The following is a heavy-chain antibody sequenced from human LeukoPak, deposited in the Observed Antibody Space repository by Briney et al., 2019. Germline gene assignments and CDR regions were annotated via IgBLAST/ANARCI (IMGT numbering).Heavy chain of an antibody. Sequence: GGALRLSCAASGFTYSHFWMSWVRQAPGKGLERVAHIKQDGGDKYYVDSVKGGFTISRKNANNTPYLQMNSLRAEDTALYYCTRDGLYHYVSSGHYWGQGTLVTVSS. D-gene: IGHD3-22*01. J-gene: IGHJ4*02. CDR2: IKQDGGDK. CDR3: TRDGLYHYVSSGHY. V-gene: IGHV3-7*01. CDR1: GFTYSHFW.